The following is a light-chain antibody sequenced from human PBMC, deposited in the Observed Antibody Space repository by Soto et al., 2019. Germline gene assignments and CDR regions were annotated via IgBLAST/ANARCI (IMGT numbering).Light chain of an antibody. J-gene: IGLJ2*01. CDR1: SSDVGGYYY. V-gene: IGLV2-14*01. CDR3: SSYTSSSSVV. CDR2: EVS. Sequence: QSVLTQPASVSGSPGQSITISCTGTSSDVGGYYYVSWYQRHPGKAPKLMIYEVSNRPSGVSNRFSGSKSGNTASLTISGLQAEDEADYYCSSYTSSSSVVFGGGTKVTVL.